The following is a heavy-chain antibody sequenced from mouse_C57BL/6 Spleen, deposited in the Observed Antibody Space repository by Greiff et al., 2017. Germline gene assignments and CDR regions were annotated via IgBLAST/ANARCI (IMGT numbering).Heavy chain of an antibody. J-gene: IGHJ2*01. Sequence: EVHLVESGGGLVQPGGSMKLSCAASGFTFSDAWMDWVRQSPEKGLEWVAEIRNKANNHATYYAESVKGRFTISRDDSKSSVYLQMNSLRAEDTGIYYCTRPMLTGGFDYWGQGTTLTVSS. CDR1: GFTFSDAW. CDR2: IRNKANNHAT. V-gene: IGHV6-6*01. D-gene: IGHD4-1*01. CDR3: TRPMLTGGFDY.